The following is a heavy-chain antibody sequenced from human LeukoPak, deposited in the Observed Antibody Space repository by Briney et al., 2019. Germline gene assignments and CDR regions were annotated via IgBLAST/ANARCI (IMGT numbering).Heavy chain of an antibody. CDR3: ASHRSYVSGYFDAFDI. V-gene: IGHV4-59*08. J-gene: IGHJ3*02. Sequence: PSETLSLTCTVSGGSISSYYWSWIRQPPGKGLEWIGYIYYSAYTNYTPSLKRRVTISVDTSKNQFSLKLSSVTAADTAVYYCASHRSYVSGYFDAFDIWGQGTVVTVSS. CDR2: IYYSAYT. CDR1: GGSISSYY. D-gene: IGHD3-22*01.